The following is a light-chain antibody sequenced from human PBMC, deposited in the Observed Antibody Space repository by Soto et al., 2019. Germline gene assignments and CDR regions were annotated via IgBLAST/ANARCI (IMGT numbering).Light chain of an antibody. Sequence: DIQLTQSPSFLSSSVGDRVTITFRASQGIRSYLAWYQQKPGKAPKLLIYAASTLQSGVPSRFSGSGSGTEFTLTISSLQPEDFATYYCQQLNSYLTFGGGTKVDIK. CDR1: QGIRSY. CDR2: AAS. V-gene: IGKV1-9*01. J-gene: IGKJ4*01. CDR3: QQLNSYLT.